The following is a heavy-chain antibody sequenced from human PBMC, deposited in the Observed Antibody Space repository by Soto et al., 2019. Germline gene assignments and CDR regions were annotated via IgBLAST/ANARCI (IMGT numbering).Heavy chain of an antibody. D-gene: IGHD3-22*01. CDR1: GVSITTHY. CDR2: IYFSGST. J-gene: IGHJ4*02. V-gene: IGHV4-59*03. Sequence: SETLSLTCTVSGVSITTHYWSWIRQPPGKGLEWIGYIYFSGSTNYNPSLKSRVTMSVDTSENLFSLKLSSVTAADTAVYYCALWHYDSSGDYSDYWGQGTLVTVS. CDR3: ALWHYDSSGDYSDY.